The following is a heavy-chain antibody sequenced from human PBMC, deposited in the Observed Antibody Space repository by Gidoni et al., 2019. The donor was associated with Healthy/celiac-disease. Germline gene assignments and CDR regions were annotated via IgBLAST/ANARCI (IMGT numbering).Heavy chain of an antibody. D-gene: IGHD6-13*01. CDR2: ISGSGGST. V-gene: IGHV3-23*01. Sequence: EVQLLESGGGLVQPGGSLRLSCAASGLTFSSYAMSWVRQAPGKGREWVSAISGSGGSTYYADSVKGRFTISRDNSKNTLYLQMNSLRAEDTAVYYCAQIAAAGSSAGNWGQGTLVTVSS. CDR1: GLTFSSYA. CDR3: AQIAAAGSSAGN. J-gene: IGHJ4*02.